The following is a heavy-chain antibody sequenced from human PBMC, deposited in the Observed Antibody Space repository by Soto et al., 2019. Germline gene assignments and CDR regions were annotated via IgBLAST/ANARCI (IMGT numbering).Heavy chain of an antibody. D-gene: IGHD2-15*01. CDR1: GFTFSSYA. CDR3: AKDLSCNDGSCSYLQH. V-gene: IGHV3-23*01. Sequence: QSGGSLRLSCAASGFTFSSYAMSWVRQAPGKGLEWVSTIGGSGHSTYYADSVKGRFTISRDNSKNTLYLQMNSLRAEDTAVYYCAKDLSCNDGSCSYLQHWGQGTLVTVSS. CDR2: IGGSGHST. J-gene: IGHJ1*01.